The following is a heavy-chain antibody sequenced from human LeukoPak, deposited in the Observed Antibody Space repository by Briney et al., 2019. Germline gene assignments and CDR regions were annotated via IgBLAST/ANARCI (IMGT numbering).Heavy chain of an antibody. CDR1: GYTFTGYY. CDR2: INPNSGGT. V-gene: IGHV1-2*02. D-gene: IGHD1-26*01. Sequence: GASVKVSCKASGYTFTGYYMHWVRQAPGQGLEWMGWINPNSGGTNYAQKFQGRVTMTRDTSISTAYTELSRLRSDDTAVYYCATASGSYYAEYFQHWGQGTLVTVSS. CDR3: ATASGSYYAEYFQH. J-gene: IGHJ1*01.